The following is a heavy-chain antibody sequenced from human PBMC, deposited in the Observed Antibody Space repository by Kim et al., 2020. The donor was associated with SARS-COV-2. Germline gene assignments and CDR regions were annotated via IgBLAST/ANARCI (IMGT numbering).Heavy chain of an antibody. CDR1: GFTVSSNY. Sequence: GGSLRLSCAASGFTVSSNYMSWVRQAPGKGLEWVSVIYSGGSTYYADSVKGRFTISRDNSKNTLYLQMNSLRAEDTAVYYCARDKERDYYGMDGWGQGTTVTVSS. J-gene: IGHJ6*02. V-gene: IGHV3-53*01. CDR2: IYSGGST. CDR3: ARDKERDYYGMDG.